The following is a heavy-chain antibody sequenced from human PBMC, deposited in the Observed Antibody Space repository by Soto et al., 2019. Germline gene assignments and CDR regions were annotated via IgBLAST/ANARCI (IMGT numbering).Heavy chain of an antibody. Sequence: LRLSCAASGFTFSSYAMSWVRQAPGKGLEWVSAISGSGGSTYYADSVKGRFTISRDNSKNTLYLQMNSLRAEDTAVYYCAIVFFGIAVAGVPFDYWGQGTLVTVSS. CDR2: ISGSGGST. D-gene: IGHD6-13*01. V-gene: IGHV3-23*01. CDR3: AIVFFGIAVAGVPFDY. J-gene: IGHJ4*02. CDR1: GFTFSSYA.